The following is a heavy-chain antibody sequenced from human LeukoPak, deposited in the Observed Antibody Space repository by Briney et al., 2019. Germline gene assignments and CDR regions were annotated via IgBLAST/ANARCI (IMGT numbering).Heavy chain of an antibody. CDR2: IYHSGST. CDR3: ARGKGDDYGDYGGTNWFDP. V-gene: IGHV4-38-2*02. D-gene: IGHD4-17*01. Sequence: SETLSLTCTVSGYSISSGYYWGWIRQPPGKGLEWIGSIYHSGSTYYNPSLKSRVTISVDTSKNQFSLKLSSVTAADTAVYYCARGKGDDYGDYGGTNWFDPWGQGTLVTVSS. J-gene: IGHJ5*02. CDR1: GYSISSGYY.